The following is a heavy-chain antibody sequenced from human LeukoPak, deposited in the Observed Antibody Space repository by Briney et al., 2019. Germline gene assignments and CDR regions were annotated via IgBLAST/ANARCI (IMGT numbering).Heavy chain of an antibody. CDR3: AIYDSSGYYYEEYFQH. Sequence: PSETLSLTCAAYGGSFSGYYWSWIRQPPGKGLERIGEINHSGSTNYNPSLKSRVTISVDTSKNQFSLKLSSVTAADTAVYYCAIYDSSGYYYEEYFQHWGQGTLVTVSS. J-gene: IGHJ1*01. CDR2: INHSGST. CDR1: GGSFSGYY. D-gene: IGHD3-22*01. V-gene: IGHV4-34*01.